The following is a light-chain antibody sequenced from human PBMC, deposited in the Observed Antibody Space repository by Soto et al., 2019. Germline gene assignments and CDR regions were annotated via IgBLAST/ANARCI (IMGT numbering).Light chain of an antibody. CDR1: QDITDY. Sequence: DIQMTQSPSSLSASVGDRVTITCQASQDITDYLHWYQQKPGKAPRLLIYDASNLETGVPSRFSGSGSGTDFTFIISSLQAEDIATYYCQQSEALVLSFGGGTKVEIK. J-gene: IGKJ4*01. V-gene: IGKV1-33*01. CDR3: QQSEALVLS. CDR2: DAS.